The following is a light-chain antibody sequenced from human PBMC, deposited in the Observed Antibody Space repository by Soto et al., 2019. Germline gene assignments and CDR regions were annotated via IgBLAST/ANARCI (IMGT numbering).Light chain of an antibody. CDR3: QQYGSSPRT. CDR2: GAS. J-gene: IGKJ1*01. Sequence: EIVLTQSPGTLSLSPGERATLSCRASQSVNNRYLAWYQQKPGQTPRLLISGASSRATGIPDRFSGSVSGPDFPLTISRLEPEDFAMYYCQQYGSSPRTFGQGTKVDIK. V-gene: IGKV3-20*01. CDR1: QSVNNRY.